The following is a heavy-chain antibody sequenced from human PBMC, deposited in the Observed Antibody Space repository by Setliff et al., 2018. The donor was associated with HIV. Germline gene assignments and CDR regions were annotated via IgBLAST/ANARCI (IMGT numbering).Heavy chain of an antibody. CDR3: TRHDASYYKWNDEVIWNHCGLDV. V-gene: IGHV4-34*01. D-gene: IGHD1-20*01. CDR2: INYSGST. CDR1: GGSLSGYH. J-gene: IGHJ6*02. Sequence: SETLSLTCGVYGGSLSGYHWSWIRLPTGKGLEWIGEINYSGSTNYNPSLTSRVIISVDTSKNQFSVKLNSVTAADTAVYYCTRHDASYYKWNDEVIWNHCGLDVWGQGTTVTVS.